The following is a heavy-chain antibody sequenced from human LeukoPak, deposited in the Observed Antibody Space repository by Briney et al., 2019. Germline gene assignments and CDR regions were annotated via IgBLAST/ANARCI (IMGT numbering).Heavy chain of an antibody. D-gene: IGHD6-6*01. CDR3: ARSSYSSSSSA. J-gene: IGHJ3*01. V-gene: IGHV3-7*03. CDR2: INSDGSEG. Sequence: GGSLRLSYAVSGFTFSGFWMRWSRQAPGKGLEWVASINSDGSEGYYADVVKGRFTISRDNAKNSLYLQINSLRAEDTAVYYCARSSYSSSSSAWGQGTTVTVSS. CDR1: GFTFSGFW.